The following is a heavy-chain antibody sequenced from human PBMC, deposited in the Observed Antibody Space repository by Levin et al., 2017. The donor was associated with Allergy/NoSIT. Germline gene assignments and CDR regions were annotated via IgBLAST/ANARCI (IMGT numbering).Heavy chain of an antibody. J-gene: IGHJ6*02. Sequence: GGSLRLSCAASGFTFSDYYMSWIRQAPGKGLEWVSYISSSGSTIYYADSVKGRFTISRDNAKNSLYLQMNSLIAEDTAVYYCARVPFYYYYGMDVWGQGTTVTVSS. CDR1: GFTFSDYY. V-gene: IGHV3-11*01. CDR2: ISSSGSTI. CDR3: ARVPFYYYYGMDV.